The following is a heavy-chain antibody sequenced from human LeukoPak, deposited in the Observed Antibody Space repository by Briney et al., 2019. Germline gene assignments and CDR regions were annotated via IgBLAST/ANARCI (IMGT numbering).Heavy chain of an antibody. CDR2: ISAYNGNT. CDR3: ARKPGYGDNDFWSGYYIFDY. J-gene: IGHJ4*02. D-gene: IGHD3-3*01. V-gene: IGHV1-18*01. Sequence: ASVKVSCKASGYTFTSYGISWVRQAPGQGLEWMGWISAYNGNTNYAQKLQGRVTMTIDTSTSTAYMELRSLRSDDTAVYYCARKPGYGDNDFWSGYYIFDYWGQGALVTVSS. CDR1: GYTFTSYG.